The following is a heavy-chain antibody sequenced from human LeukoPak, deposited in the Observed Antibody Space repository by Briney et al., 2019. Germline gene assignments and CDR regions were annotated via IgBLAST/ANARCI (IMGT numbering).Heavy chain of an antibody. Sequence: GGSLRLSCAASGFTFNNYAMSWVRQAPGKGLEWVAAISGNGGRTYYTDSVKGRFTISRDNSKNTLYLQMSSLRPEDTAVYSCARGGLTYKDYWGQGTLVTVSS. J-gene: IGHJ4*02. CDR3: ARGGLTYKDY. V-gene: IGHV3-23*01. D-gene: IGHD3-16*01. CDR2: ISGNGGRT. CDR1: GFTFNNYA.